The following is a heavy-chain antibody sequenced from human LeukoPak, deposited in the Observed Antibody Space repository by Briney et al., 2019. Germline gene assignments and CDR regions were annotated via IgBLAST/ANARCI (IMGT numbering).Heavy chain of an antibody. J-gene: IGHJ4*02. Sequence: PSVKVSCKASGYTFTSYGISWVRQAPGQGLEWMGWISAYNGNTNYAQKLQGRVTMTTDTSTSTAYMELRSLRSDDTAVYYCARGYYYDSSGYLDYWGQGTLVTVSS. V-gene: IGHV1-18*01. CDR3: ARGYYYDSSGYLDY. D-gene: IGHD3-22*01. CDR2: ISAYNGNT. CDR1: GYTFTSYG.